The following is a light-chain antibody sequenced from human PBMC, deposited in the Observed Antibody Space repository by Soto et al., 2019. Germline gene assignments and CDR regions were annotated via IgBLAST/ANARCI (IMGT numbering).Light chain of an antibody. CDR1: QSVSSSY. CDR3: QQYGSSPWT. V-gene: IGKV3-20*01. J-gene: IGKJ1*01. CDR2: GAS. Sequence: EIVLTQSPGTLSLSPGERATLSCRASQSVSSSYLAWYQQKPGQAPRPLIYGASSRAIGILDRFSGSGSGTDFTLTISRLEPEDFAVYYCQQYGSSPWTVGQGTKVEIK.